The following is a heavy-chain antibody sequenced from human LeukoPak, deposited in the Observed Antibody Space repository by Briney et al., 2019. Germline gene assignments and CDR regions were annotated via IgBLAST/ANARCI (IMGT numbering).Heavy chain of an antibody. CDR3: ARGLGYCSGGSCLNWFDP. V-gene: IGHV4-39*07. Sequence: SETLSLTCTVSGGSISSSSYYWGWIRQPPGKGLEWIGSIYHSGSTYYNPSLKSRVTISVDTSKNQFSLKLSSVTAADTAVYYCARGLGYCSGGSCLNWFDPWGQGTLVTVSS. CDR2: IYHSGST. CDR1: GGSISSSSYY. J-gene: IGHJ5*02. D-gene: IGHD2-15*01.